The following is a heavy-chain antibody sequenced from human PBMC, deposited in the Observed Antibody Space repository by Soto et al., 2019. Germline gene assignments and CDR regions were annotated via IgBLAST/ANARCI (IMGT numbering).Heavy chain of an antibody. V-gene: IGHV3-30*18. Sequence: VQLVESGGGVVQPGRSLRLSCAASGFIFNTYDMHWVRQAPGKGLEWVAVISYDGSNKYYADSVKGRLTISRDNSKKMLYLQMNSLRPEDTAVYYCAKGQHCSSTSCYFYYYGMDVWGQGTKVAVSS. CDR3: AKGQHCSSTSCYFYYYGMDV. D-gene: IGHD2-2*01. CDR2: ISYDGSNK. J-gene: IGHJ6*02. CDR1: GFIFNTYD.